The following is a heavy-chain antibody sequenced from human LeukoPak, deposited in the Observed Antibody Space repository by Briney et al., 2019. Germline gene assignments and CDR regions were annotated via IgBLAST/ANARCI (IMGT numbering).Heavy chain of an antibody. D-gene: IGHD3-16*01. J-gene: IGHJ4*02. Sequence: SETLSLTCAVYGGSFSGYYWSWIRQPPGKGLEWIGAINHSGSTNYNPSLKSRVTISVDTSKNQFSLKLSSVTAADTAVYYCARDIVWGTDYFDYWGQGTLVTVSS. CDR3: ARDIVWGTDYFDY. CDR2: INHSGST. V-gene: IGHV4-34*01. CDR1: GGSFSGYY.